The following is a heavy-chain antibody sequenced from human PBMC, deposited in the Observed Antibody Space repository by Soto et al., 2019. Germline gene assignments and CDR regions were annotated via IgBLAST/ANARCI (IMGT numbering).Heavy chain of an antibody. CDR2: IYYSGST. CDR1: GGSISSYY. D-gene: IGHD6-6*01. CDR3: ARAPYSSSLMKTYLRGYYYYMDV. J-gene: IGHJ6*03. Sequence: SETLSLTCTVSGGSISSYYWSWIRQPPGKGLEWIGYIYYSGSTNYNPSLKSRVTISVDTSKNQFSLKLSSVTAADTAVYYCARAPYSSSLMKTYLRGYYYYMDVWGKGTTVTVSS. V-gene: IGHV4-59*01.